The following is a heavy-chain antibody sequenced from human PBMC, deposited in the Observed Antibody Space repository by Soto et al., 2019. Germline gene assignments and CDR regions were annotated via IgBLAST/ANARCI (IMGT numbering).Heavy chain of an antibody. J-gene: IGHJ4*02. D-gene: IGHD1-26*01. CDR1: GVSISSYY. CDR2: IYYSGST. CDR3: ARDSTSAAVLDY. Sequence: SETLSLTCPVSGVSISSYYWSWIRQPPGKGLEWIGYIYYSGSTNYNPSLKSRVTISVDTSKNQFSLKLSSVTAADTAVYYCARDSTSAAVLDYWGQGTLVTVS. V-gene: IGHV4-59*01.